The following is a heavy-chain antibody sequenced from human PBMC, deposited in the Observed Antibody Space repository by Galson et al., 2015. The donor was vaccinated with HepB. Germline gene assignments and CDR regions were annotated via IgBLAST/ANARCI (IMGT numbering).Heavy chain of an antibody. CDR3: ASLQEFAPATRGGDFDY. CDR1: GYTFTGYY. J-gene: IGHJ4*02. CDR2: INPNSGGT. D-gene: IGHD2-15*01. V-gene: IGHV1-2*06. Sequence: SVKVSCKASGYTFTGYYMHWVRQAPGQGLEWMGRINPNSGGTNYAQKFQGRVTMTRDTSIGTAYMELSRLRSDDTAVYYCASLQEFAPATRGGDFDYWGQGTLATVSS.